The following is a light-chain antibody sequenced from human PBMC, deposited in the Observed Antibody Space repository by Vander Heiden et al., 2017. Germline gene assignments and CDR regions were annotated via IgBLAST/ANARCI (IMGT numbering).Light chain of an antibody. V-gene: IGLV3-25*03. CDR2: KDS. Sequence: SYELTQPPSVSVSPGQTARITCSGDALPKPYAYWYQQKPGQAPVLVIYKDSERPSGIPERFSGSGSGKTVTLTIRGVQAEDEADYYCQSADSSGTYVVFGGGTKLTVL. J-gene: IGLJ2*01. CDR3: QSADSSGTYVV. CDR1: ALPKPY.